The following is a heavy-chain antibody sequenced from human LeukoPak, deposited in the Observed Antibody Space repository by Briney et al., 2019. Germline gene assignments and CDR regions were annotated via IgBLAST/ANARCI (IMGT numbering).Heavy chain of an antibody. J-gene: IGHJ4*02. CDR3: AKASDPEYFDY. V-gene: IGHV3-30*18. CDR2: ISYDGSNK. Sequence: GRSLRLSCAASGFTFSSYGMHWVRQAPGKGLEWVAVISYDGSNKYYADSVKGRFTISRDNSKNTLYLQMNSLRAEDTAVYCCAKASDPEYFDYWGQGTLVTVSS. CDR1: GFTFSSYG.